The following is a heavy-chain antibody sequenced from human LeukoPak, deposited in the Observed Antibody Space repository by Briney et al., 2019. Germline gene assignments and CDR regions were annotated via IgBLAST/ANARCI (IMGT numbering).Heavy chain of an antibody. CDR1: GFTFSSYA. CDR3: AKDRGVITGTTSGGFDP. J-gene: IGHJ5*02. V-gene: IGHV3-23*01. Sequence: PGGSLRLSCAASGFTFSSYAMSWVRQAPGKGLEWVSAISGSGGSTYYADSVKGRFTISRDNSKNTLYLQMNSLRAEDTAVYYCAKDRGVITGTTSGGFDPWGQGTLVTVSS. CDR2: ISGSGGST. D-gene: IGHD1-7*01.